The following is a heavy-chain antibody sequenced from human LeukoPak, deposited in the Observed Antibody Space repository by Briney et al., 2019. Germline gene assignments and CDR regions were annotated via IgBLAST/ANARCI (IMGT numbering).Heavy chain of an antibody. Sequence: SETLSLTCTVSGGSISSADYYWSWIRQPAGEGLEWIGRIYTSGSTNYNPSLKSRVTISVDTSKNQFSLKLSSVTAADTAVYYCARDPNEKTGIAAAFDYWGQGTLVTVSS. D-gene: IGHD6-13*01. CDR1: GGSISSADYY. CDR3: ARDPNEKTGIAAAFDY. CDR2: IYTSGST. J-gene: IGHJ4*02. V-gene: IGHV4-61*02.